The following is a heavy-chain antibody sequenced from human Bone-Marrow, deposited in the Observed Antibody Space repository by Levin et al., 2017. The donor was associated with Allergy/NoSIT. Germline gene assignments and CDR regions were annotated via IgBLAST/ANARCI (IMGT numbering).Heavy chain of an antibody. J-gene: IGHJ4*02. V-gene: IGHV3-23*01. D-gene: IGHD2-2*01. CDR3: AKAHIVVIPAAIRSFDY. Sequence: GGSLRLSCAASGFSFSSYAMSWVRQAPGKGLEWVSAISGGGGSTYYADSVKGRFTISRDNSKNTPYLQMNSLRVEDTALYYCAKAHIVVIPAAIRSFDYWGLGTLVTVSS. CDR2: ISGGGGST. CDR1: GFSFSSYA.